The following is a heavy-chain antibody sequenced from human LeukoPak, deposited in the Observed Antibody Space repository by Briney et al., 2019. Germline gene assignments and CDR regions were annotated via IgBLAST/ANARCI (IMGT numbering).Heavy chain of an antibody. CDR3: ARESYGDYFFDY. CDR2: ISKDGSNK. CDR1: GFTFSSFS. D-gene: IGHD4-17*01. V-gene: IGHV3-30-3*01. Sequence: PGRSLRLSCPASGFTFSSFSMHWVRQAPGKGLEWVAIISKDGSNKFYADSVKGRFTISRDNSKNTLYLQMNSLRTEDTAVCYCARESYGDYFFDYWGQGTLVTVSS. J-gene: IGHJ4*02.